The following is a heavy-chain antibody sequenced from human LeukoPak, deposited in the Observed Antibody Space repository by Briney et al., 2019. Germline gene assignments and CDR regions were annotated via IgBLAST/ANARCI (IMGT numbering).Heavy chain of an antibody. CDR3: AADGVTTEPFGYFDY. CDR2: IVVGSGNT. Sequence: SVKVSCKASGFTFTSSAMQWVRQARGQRLEWIGWIVVGSGNTNYAQKFQERVTITRDMSTSTAYMELSSLRSEDTAVYYCAADGVTTEPFGYFDYWGQGTLVTVSS. CDR1: GFTFTSSA. J-gene: IGHJ4*02. D-gene: IGHD4-17*01. V-gene: IGHV1-58*02.